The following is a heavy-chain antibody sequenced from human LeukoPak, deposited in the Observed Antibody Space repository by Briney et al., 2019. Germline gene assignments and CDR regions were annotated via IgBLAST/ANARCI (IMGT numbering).Heavy chain of an antibody. J-gene: IGHJ4*02. V-gene: IGHV4-59*12. CDR2: IYYSGST. Sequence: SETLSLTCTVSGGSISSYYWSWIRQPPGKGLEWIGYIYYSGSTNYNPSLKSRVTISVDTSKNQFSLKLSSVTAADTAVYHCARGSPLDYWGQGTLVTVSS. CDR3: ARGSPLDY. D-gene: IGHD3-10*01. CDR1: GGSISSYY.